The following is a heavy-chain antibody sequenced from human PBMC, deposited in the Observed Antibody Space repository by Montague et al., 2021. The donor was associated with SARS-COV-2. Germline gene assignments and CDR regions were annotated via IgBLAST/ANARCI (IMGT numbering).Heavy chain of an antibody. Sequence: PALGQPTQTLTLTCTFSGFSLSTSGMCVSWIRQPPGKALEWLALIDWDDDKYYSTSLKTRLTISKDTSKNQVVLTMTNMDPVDTATYYCARMMYDILTGYYIGMDYWGQGTLVTVSS. D-gene: IGHD3-9*01. CDR1: GFSLSTSGMC. CDR3: ARMMYDILTGYYIGMDY. CDR2: IDWDDDK. V-gene: IGHV2-70*01. J-gene: IGHJ4*02.